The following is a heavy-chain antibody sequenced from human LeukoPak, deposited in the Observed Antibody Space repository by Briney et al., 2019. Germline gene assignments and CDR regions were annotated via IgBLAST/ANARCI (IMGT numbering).Heavy chain of an antibody. D-gene: IGHD1-26*01. J-gene: IGHJ4*02. V-gene: IGHV3-33*06. CDR3: AEAPLSGSYSGDYFDY. Sequence: PGGSLRLSCAASGFTFSSYGMHWVRQAPGKGLEWVAVIWYDGSNKYYADSVKGRFTISRDNSKNTLYLQMNSLRAEDTAVYYCAEAPLSGSYSGDYFDYWGQGTLVTVSS. CDR1: GFTFSSYG. CDR2: IWYDGSNK.